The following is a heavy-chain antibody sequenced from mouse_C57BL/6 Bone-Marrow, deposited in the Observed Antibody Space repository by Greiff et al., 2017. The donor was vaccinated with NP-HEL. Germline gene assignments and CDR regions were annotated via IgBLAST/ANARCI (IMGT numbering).Heavy chain of an antibody. V-gene: IGHV1-82*01. Sequence: VKLMESGPELVKPGASVKISCKASGYAFSSSWMNWVKQRPGKGLEWIGRIYPGDGDTNYNGKFKGKATLTADKSSSTAYMQLSSLTSEDSAVYFCAREHYGSSYWGQGTTLTVSS. CDR2: IYPGDGDT. CDR3: AREHYGSSY. CDR1: GYAFSSSW. J-gene: IGHJ2*01. D-gene: IGHD1-1*01.